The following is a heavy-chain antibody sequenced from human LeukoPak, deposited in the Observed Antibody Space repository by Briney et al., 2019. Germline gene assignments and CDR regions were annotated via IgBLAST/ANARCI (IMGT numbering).Heavy chain of an antibody. J-gene: IGHJ4*02. Sequence: SETLSLTCTVRGVSISSTSLYWGWVRQSPGKGLEWIGTMYYSGSTYYNPSLKSRVTISVDTSKNQFSLRLTSVTAADTAIYYCAGAPAGGSDWLSPFDYWGQGTLVTVSS. CDR3: AGAPAGGSDWLSPFDY. CDR1: GVSISSTSLY. D-gene: IGHD3-9*01. V-gene: IGHV4-39*01. CDR2: MYYSGST.